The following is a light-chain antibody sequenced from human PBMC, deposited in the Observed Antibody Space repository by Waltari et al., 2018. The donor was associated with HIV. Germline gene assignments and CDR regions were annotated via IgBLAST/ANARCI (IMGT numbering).Light chain of an antibody. Sequence: SCELTQLPSVSVSPGQPARITCSGDALPSTYTYWYQQRSGQDPVLVIYEDSKRPSGIPEGFSGSSSGTMVTLTISGAKVEEEADYYWHSTDITSHQRVFGGGTKLTVL. CDR3: HSTDITSHQRV. J-gene: IGLJ3*02. V-gene: IGLV3-10*01. CDR2: EDS. CDR1: ALPSTY.